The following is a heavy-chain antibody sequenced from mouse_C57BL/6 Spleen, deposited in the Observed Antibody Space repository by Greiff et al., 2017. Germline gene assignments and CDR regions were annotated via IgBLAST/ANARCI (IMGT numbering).Heavy chain of an antibody. D-gene: IGHD2-4*01. V-gene: IGHV1-15*01. CDR1: GYTFTDYE. CDR2: IDPETGGT. Sequence: QVQLQQSGAELVRPGASVTLSCKASGYTFTDYEMHWVKQTPVHGLEWIGAIDPETGGTAYNQKFKGKAILTADKSSSTAYMELRSLTSEDSAVYYCTKDKIYYDFLDYWGQGTTLTVSS. CDR3: TKDKIYYDFLDY. J-gene: IGHJ2*01.